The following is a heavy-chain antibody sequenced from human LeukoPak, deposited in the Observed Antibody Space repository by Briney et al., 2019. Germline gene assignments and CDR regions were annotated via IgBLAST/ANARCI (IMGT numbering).Heavy chain of an antibody. CDR1: GYTFTIYY. J-gene: IGHJ4*02. CDR2: INPGGGST. Sequence: ASVTVSCKASGYTFTIYYMHWVRQAPGQGLEWMGIINPGGGSTSYAQKFQGRVTMTRDMSTSTVYMELSSLRSEDTAVYYCARTTIFGVVIPFDYWGQGTLVTVSS. CDR3: ARTTIFGVVIPFDY. D-gene: IGHD3-3*01. V-gene: IGHV1-46*01.